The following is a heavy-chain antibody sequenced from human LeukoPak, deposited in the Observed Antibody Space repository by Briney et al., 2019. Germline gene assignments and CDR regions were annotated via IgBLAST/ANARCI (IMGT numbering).Heavy chain of an antibody. CDR3: AELGITMIGGV. V-gene: IGHV3-48*03. J-gene: IGHJ6*04. D-gene: IGHD3-10*02. Sequence: GGSLRLSCAASGFTFSSYEMNWVRQAPGKGLQWVSYISPDSITLYYADSVKGRFTISRDNAKNSLYLQMNSLRAEDTAVYYCAELGITMIGGVWGKGTTVTISS. CDR2: ISPDSITL. CDR1: GFTFSSYE.